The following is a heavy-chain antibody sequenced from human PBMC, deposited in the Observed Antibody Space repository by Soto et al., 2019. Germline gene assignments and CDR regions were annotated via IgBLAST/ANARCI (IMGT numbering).Heavy chain of an antibody. CDR1: GGTFSSYA. D-gene: IGHD6-13*01. J-gene: IGHJ4*02. Sequence: QVQLVQSGAAVKKPGSSVKVSCKASGGTFSSYAISWVRQAPGQGLEWMGGIIPIFGTANYAQKFQGRVTITADESTSTAYMELSRLRSEDTAVYYCAAPETSSSSKYYFDYWGQGTLVTVSS. CDR2: IIPIFGTA. CDR3: AAPETSSSSKYYFDY. V-gene: IGHV1-69*01.